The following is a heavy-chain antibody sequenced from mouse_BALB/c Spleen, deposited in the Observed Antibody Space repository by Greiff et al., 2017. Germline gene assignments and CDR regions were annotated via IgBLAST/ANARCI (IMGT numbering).Heavy chain of an antibody. CDR1: GYTFTSYN. J-gene: IGHJ1*01. CDR2: IYPGNGDT. D-gene: IGHD1-1*02. CDR3: ARAMSWYFDV. Sequence: QVQLQQPGAELVKPGASVKMSCKASGYTFTSYNMHWVKQTPGQGLEWIGAIYPGNGDTSYNQKFKGKATLTADKSSSTAYMQLSSLTSEDSAVYYCARAMSWYFDVWGAGTTVTVSS. V-gene: IGHV1-12*01.